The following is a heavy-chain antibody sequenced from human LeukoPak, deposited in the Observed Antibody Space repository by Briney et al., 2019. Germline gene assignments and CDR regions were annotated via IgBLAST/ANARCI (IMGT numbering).Heavy chain of an antibody. CDR2: INHSGST. J-gene: IGHJ4*02. D-gene: IGHD4-23*01. Sequence: PSETLSPTCAVYGGSFSGCYWSWIRQPPGKGLEWIGEINHSGSTNYNPSLKSRVTISVDTSKNQFSLKLSSVTAADTAVYYCARGALTVVPDYWGQGTLVTVSS. CDR3: ARGALTVVPDY. CDR1: GGSFSGCY. V-gene: IGHV4-34*01.